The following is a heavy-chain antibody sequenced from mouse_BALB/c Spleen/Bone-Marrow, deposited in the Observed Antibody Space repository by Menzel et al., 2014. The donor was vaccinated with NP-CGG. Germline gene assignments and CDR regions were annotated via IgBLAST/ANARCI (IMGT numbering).Heavy chain of an antibody. CDR2: ISSGGSYT. Sequence: EVKLVEPGGGLVTPRGSLKLSCAASGFTFSSYAMSWVRQSPEKRLEWVAEISSGGSYTYYPDTVTGRFTISRDNANNPLYLEMSSLRSEDTAMYYCARSPQRDYAMDYWGQGTSVTVSS. V-gene: IGHV5-9-4*01. J-gene: IGHJ4*01. CDR3: ARSPQRDYAMDY. D-gene: IGHD3-2*02. CDR1: GFTFSSYA.